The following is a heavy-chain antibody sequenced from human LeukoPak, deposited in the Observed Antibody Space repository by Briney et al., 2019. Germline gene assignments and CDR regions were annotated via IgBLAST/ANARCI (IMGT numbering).Heavy chain of an antibody. CDR2: IYYSGST. J-gene: IGHJ4*02. D-gene: IGHD1-1*01. CDR1: GGSISSYY. V-gene: IGHV4-59*01. Sequence: SETLSLTCTVSGGSISSYYWSWIRQPPGKGLEWIGYIYYSGSTNYNPSLKSRVTISVDTSKNQFSLKLSSVTAADTAVYYCASQGYNWNDGGARYYFDYWGQGTLVTVSS. CDR3: ASQGYNWNDGGARYYFDY.